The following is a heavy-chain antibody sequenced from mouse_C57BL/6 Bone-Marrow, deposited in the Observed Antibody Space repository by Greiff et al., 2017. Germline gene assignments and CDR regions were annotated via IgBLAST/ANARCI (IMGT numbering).Heavy chain of an antibody. D-gene: IGHD2-3*01. CDR3: ARCYDGYYGYAMDY. J-gene: IGHJ4*01. Sequence: VQLQQPGAELVKPGASVKLSCKASGYTFTSYWMQWVKQRPGQGLEWIGEIDPSDSYTNYNQKFKGKATLTVDTSSSTAYMQLSSLTSEDSAVYYYARCYDGYYGYAMDYWGQGTSVTVSS. CDR2: IDPSDSYT. CDR1: GYTFTSYW. V-gene: IGHV1-50*01.